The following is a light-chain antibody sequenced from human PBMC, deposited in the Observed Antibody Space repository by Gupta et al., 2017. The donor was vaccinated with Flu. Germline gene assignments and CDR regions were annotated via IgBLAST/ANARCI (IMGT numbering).Light chain of an antibody. CDR3: KHYSTYPLA. Sequence: STLAASIGDRVSSTCRGSQSSSNWLAWLQQKPGKAPKLLIYKASNLESGVPATFSGSGSGTEFTFIISSLQPDDFATYYCKHYSTYPLAFGGGTKVEIK. V-gene: IGKV1-5*03. CDR2: KAS. CDR1: QSSSNW. J-gene: IGKJ4*01.